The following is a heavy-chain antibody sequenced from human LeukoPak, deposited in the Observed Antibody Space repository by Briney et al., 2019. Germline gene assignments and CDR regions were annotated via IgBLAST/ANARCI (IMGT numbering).Heavy chain of an antibody. Sequence: PGGSLRLSCAASGFTFSRYAMHWVRQAPGKGLEWVAVLSYDGTGKYYADSVKGRFTISRDNSKNTLFLQMNSLRTEDTSVYSCARGFYTGYSTGWYGGVDYWGQGTLVTVSS. CDR3: ARGFYTGYSTGWYGGVDY. J-gene: IGHJ4*02. D-gene: IGHD6-19*01. CDR2: LSYDGTGK. CDR1: GFTFSRYA. V-gene: IGHV3-30*14.